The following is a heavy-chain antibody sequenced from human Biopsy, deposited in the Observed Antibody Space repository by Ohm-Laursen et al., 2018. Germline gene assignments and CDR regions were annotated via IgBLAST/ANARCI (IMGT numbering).Heavy chain of an antibody. J-gene: IGHJ1*01. CDR2: INPHSGTT. D-gene: IGHD2-15*01. V-gene: IGHV1-2*02. Sequence: ATVKISCNASGYTFTGQYLHWVRQVPGRGLEWMGWINPHSGTTKFAQDFQGRVTMTRDTSITTAYMELRRLRSDDTAVYYCAKGQDLRGGAEYFQHWGQGTLVTVSS. CDR3: AKGQDLRGGAEYFQH. CDR1: GYTFTGQY.